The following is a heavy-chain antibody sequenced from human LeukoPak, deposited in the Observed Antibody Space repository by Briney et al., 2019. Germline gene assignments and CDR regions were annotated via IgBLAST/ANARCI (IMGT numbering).Heavy chain of an antibody. CDR3: ARSRYSGYDYRYYYYYMDV. CDR2: IIPIFGTA. D-gene: IGHD5-12*01. J-gene: IGHJ6*03. Sequence: SVKVSCKXSGGTFSSYAISWVRQAPRQGLEWMGGIIPIFGTANYAQKFQGRVTITADESTSTAYMELSSLRSEDTAVYYCARSRYSGYDYRYYYYYMDVWGKGTTVTVSS. CDR1: GGTFSSYA. V-gene: IGHV1-69*13.